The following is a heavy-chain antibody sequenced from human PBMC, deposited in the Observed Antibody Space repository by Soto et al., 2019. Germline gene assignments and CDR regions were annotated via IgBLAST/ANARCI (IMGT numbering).Heavy chain of an antibody. CDR2: ISGSGGST. CDR1: GFTFSSYA. CDR3: AGQLELLNWFDP. J-gene: IGHJ5*02. D-gene: IGHD1-7*01. Sequence: EVQLLESGGGLVQPGGSLRLSCAASGFTFSSYAMSWVRQAPGKGLEWVSAISGSGGSTYYADSVKGRFTISRDNSKNTLYLQMNSLRAEDTAVYYCAGQLELLNWFDPWGQGTLVTVSS. V-gene: IGHV3-23*01.